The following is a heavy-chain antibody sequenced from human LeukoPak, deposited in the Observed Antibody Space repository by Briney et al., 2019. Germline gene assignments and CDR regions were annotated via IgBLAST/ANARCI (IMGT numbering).Heavy chain of an antibody. CDR3: ARDPIIAAAGPRFDY. D-gene: IGHD6-13*01. Sequence: PGGSLRHSCAASGFTFSSYAMHWVRQAPGKGLEWVAVISYDGSNKYYADSVKGRFTISRDNSKNTLYLQMNSLRAEDTAVYYCARDPIIAAAGPRFDYWGQGTLVTVSS. V-gene: IGHV3-30*04. CDR2: ISYDGSNK. CDR1: GFTFSSYA. J-gene: IGHJ4*02.